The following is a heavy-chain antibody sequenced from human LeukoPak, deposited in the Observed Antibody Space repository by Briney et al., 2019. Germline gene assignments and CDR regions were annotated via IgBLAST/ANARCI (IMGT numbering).Heavy chain of an antibody. CDR2: INHSGST. V-gene: IGHV4-34*01. J-gene: IGHJ4*02. CDR3: ATLRDGY. Sequence: PSETLSLTCAVYGGSFSGYYWSWIRQPPGKGLEWIGEINHSGSTNYNPSLKSRVTISVDTSKNQFSLKLSSVTAADTAVYYCATLRDGYWGQGTLVTVSS. D-gene: IGHD3-16*01. CDR1: GGSFSGYY.